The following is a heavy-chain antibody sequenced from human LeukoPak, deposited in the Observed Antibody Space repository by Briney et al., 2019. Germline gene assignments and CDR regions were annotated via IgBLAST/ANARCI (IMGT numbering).Heavy chain of an antibody. Sequence: ASVKVSCKASGYTFTSYDINWVRQATGQGLEWMGWMNPNSGNTGYAQKFQGRVTMTRNTSISTAYMELSSLRSEDTAVYYCARVRYDISRYYYYYGMDVWGQGTTVTVSS. J-gene: IGHJ6*02. V-gene: IGHV1-8*01. CDR1: GYTFTSYD. CDR3: ARVRYDISRYYYYYGMDV. CDR2: MNPNSGNT. D-gene: IGHD3-9*01.